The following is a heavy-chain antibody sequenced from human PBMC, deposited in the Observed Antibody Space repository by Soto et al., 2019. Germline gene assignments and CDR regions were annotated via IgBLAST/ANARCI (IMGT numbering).Heavy chain of an antibody. CDR2: INSDGSST. D-gene: IGHD6-19*01. CDR1: GFTFIIYL. V-gene: IGHV3-74*01. Sequence: GSLRLSCEASGFTFIIYLIHWVRQAPGKGLVWVSRINSDGSSTSYADSVKGRFTISRDNAKNTLYLQMNSLRAEDTAVYYCAVAVAGPTAIGYWGQGTLVTVSS. CDR3: AVAVAGPTAIGY. J-gene: IGHJ4*02.